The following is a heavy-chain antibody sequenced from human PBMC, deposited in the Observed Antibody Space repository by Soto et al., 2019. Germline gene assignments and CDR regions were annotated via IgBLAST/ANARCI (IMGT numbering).Heavy chain of an antibody. V-gene: IGHV1-69*06. Sequence: ASVKVSCKVSGGTFSGYAISWVRQAPGQRLEWMGGIIPIFATTNYAQNFQGRVTLTADKSTGTAYMELSSLRSEYTAVYYCARVGYCGGDCYPGAFDIWGQGTMVTVSS. CDR2: IIPIFATT. J-gene: IGHJ3*02. CDR3: ARVGYCGGDCYPGAFDI. CDR1: GGTFSGYA. D-gene: IGHD2-21*02.